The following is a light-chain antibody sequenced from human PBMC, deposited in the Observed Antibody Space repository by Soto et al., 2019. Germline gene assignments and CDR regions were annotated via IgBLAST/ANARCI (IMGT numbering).Light chain of an antibody. CDR3: QQYSHLIT. CDR1: QSISSY. V-gene: IGKV1-39*01. Sequence: DIQMTQSPSSLSASVGDRVTITCRASQSISSYLNWYQQKPGKAPKLLIYAASTLQSGVPSRFSGSGSGTEFTLTISSLQPEDFATYYCQQYSHLITFGQGTRLENK. J-gene: IGKJ5*01. CDR2: AAS.